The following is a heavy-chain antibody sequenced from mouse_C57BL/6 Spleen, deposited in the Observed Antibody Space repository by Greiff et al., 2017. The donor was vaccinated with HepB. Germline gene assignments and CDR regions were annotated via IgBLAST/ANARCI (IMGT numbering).Heavy chain of an antibody. Sequence: VQLQQSGAELVRPGASVKLSCKASGYTFTDYYINWVKQRPGQGLEWIARIYPGSGNTYYNEKFKGKATLTAEKSSSTAYMQLSSLTSEDSAVYFCAIITTVEGYFDVWGTGTTVTVSS. V-gene: IGHV1-76*01. D-gene: IGHD1-1*01. CDR1: GYTFTDYY. CDR2: IYPGSGNT. J-gene: IGHJ1*03. CDR3: AIITTVEGYFDV.